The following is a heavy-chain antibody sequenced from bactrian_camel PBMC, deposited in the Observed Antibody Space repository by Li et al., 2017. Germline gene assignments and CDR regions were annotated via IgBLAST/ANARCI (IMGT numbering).Heavy chain of an antibody. CDR2: IRTDSST. CDR1: GNTYSSKC. D-gene: IGHD4*01. V-gene: IGHV3S53*01. Sequence: HVQLVESGGGSVQTGGSLRLSCTASGNTYSSKCMGWFRQVPGKEREGVAYIRTDSSTMYADSVKGRFAISKDSAENLLYLQMNSLKPEDTAIYYCAASRNIFTDPTCRTPTYWGQGTQVTVS. J-gene: IGHJ4*01. CDR3: AASRNIFTDPTCRTPTY.